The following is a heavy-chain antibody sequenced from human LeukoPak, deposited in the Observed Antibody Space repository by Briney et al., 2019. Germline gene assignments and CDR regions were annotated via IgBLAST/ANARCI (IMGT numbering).Heavy chain of an antibody. Sequence: GRSLRLSCVASGFNFRSYGMHWVRQSPAKGLEWLAFIRFDGSLEHYADSVKGRFIISRDNSKNTVYLQMNSLRFEDTAIYYCAKGVELATVTPHFDYWGQGVLVTVS. J-gene: IGHJ4*02. CDR3: AKGVELATVTPHFDY. CDR1: GFNFRSYG. D-gene: IGHD4-11*01. CDR2: IRFDGSLE. V-gene: IGHV3-30*02.